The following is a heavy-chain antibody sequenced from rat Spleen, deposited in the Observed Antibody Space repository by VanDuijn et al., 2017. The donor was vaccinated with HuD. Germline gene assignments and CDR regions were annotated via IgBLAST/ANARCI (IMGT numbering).Heavy chain of an antibody. CDR1: GFTFNNYW. V-gene: IGHV5-31*01. CDR2: ITNTGSST. D-gene: IGHD1-7*01. CDR3: ARHGDYGYPWFAY. Sequence: EVHLVESGGGLVQPGGSLKLSCVASGFTFNNYWMTWIRQAPGKGLEWVASITNTGSSTYYRDSVKGRFTISRDNAKSTLYLQMDSLRSEDTATYYCARHGDYGYPWFAYWGQGTLVTVSS. J-gene: IGHJ3*01.